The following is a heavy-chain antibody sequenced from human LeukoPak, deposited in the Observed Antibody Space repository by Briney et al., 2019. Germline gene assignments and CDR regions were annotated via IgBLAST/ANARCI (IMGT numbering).Heavy chain of an antibody. D-gene: IGHD6-13*01. CDR1: GGSISSNSNY. V-gene: IGHV4-39*01. CDR3: ARGGIAAAGSFDY. Sequence: SETLSLTCSVSGGSISSNSNYWGWIRQPPGKGLEWITSMYYSGSTYYNPSLKSRVTISVDTSKNQFSLKLSSVTAADTAVYYCARGGIAAAGSFDYWGQGTLVTVSS. J-gene: IGHJ4*02. CDR2: MYYSGST.